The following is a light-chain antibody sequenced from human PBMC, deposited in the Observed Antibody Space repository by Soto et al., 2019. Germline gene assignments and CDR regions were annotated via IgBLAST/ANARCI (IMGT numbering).Light chain of an antibody. V-gene: IGKV1-39*01. Sequence: DIQMTQSPSSLSASVGDRVTITCRASQSISNYLNWHQQRPGRAPKLLIYATSSLQSGVPSRISGSGSGTDFTLTINNLQPEDFATYYCQQSYSSPYTFGQGAKLEIK. CDR1: QSISNY. CDR3: QQSYSSPYT. CDR2: ATS. J-gene: IGKJ2*01.